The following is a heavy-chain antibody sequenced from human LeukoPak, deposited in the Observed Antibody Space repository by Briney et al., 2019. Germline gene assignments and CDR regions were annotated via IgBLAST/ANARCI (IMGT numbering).Heavy chain of an antibody. J-gene: IGHJ4*02. Sequence: PGGSLRLSCAASGFTFDDYAMHWVRQAPGKGLEWVSGISWNSGSIGYADSVKGRFTISRDNAKNSLYLQMNSLRAEDTALYYCAKDPEPGIAVAGYFDYWGQGTLVTVSS. CDR3: AKDPEPGIAVAGYFDY. CDR2: ISWNSGSI. V-gene: IGHV3-9*01. CDR1: GFTFDDYA. D-gene: IGHD6-19*01.